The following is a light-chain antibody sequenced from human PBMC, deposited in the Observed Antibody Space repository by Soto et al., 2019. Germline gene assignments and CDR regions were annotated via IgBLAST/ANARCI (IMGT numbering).Light chain of an antibody. CDR1: ESIDNW. Sequence: DIQMTQSPSTLSASVGDTVTITCRASESIDNWLAWYQQKPGKAPKLLIFAASTLVRGVPSRFSGRGSGTEFTLTISSLQADDYATFYCQQYYRSSITFGQGTRLEI. V-gene: IGKV1-5*01. CDR2: AAS. CDR3: QQYYRSSIT. J-gene: IGKJ5*01.